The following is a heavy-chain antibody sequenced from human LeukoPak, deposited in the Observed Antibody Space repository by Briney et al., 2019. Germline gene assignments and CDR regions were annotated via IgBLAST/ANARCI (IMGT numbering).Heavy chain of an antibody. V-gene: IGHV4-34*01. CDR1: GXSFSGYY. CDR2: INHSGST. J-gene: IGHJ4*02. CDR3: ARDRY. Sequence: LSLTXAVYGXSFSGYYWSWIRQPPGKGLEWIGEINHSGSTNYNPSLKSRVTISVDTSKNQFSLKLSSVTAADTAVYYCARDRYWGQGTLVTVSS.